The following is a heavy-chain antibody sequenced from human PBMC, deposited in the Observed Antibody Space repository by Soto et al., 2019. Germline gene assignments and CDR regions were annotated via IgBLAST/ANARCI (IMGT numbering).Heavy chain of an antibody. CDR1: GYTFTSYG. D-gene: IGHD3-22*01. Sequence: ASVKVSCKTSGYTFTSYGISWVRQAPGQGLEWMGWISPYNGNTNFAQKLQGRVTLTTDTSTSTAYMELRSLRSDDTAVYYCGRYYYDSSGYYSDYWGQGTLVTVSS. J-gene: IGHJ4*02. CDR2: ISPYNGNT. V-gene: IGHV1-18*01. CDR3: GRYYYDSSGYYSDY.